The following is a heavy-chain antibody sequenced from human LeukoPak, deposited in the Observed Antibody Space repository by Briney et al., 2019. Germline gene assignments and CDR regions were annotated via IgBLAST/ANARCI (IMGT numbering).Heavy chain of an antibody. V-gene: IGHV4-59*01. CDR1: GGSIRSFY. D-gene: IGHD3-10*01. Sequence: SETLSLTCTVSGGSIRSFYWSWIRQPPGKGLEWIGYMYYSGSTNYNPSLKSRVTISVDTSQNQLFLRLSSVTAADTAVYYCARAGGSGSPGYFDFWGQGTLVTVSS. CDR2: MYYSGST. J-gene: IGHJ4*02. CDR3: ARAGGSGSPGYFDF.